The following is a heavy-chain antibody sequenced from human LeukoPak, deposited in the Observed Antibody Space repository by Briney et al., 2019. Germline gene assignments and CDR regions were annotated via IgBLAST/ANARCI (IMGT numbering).Heavy chain of an antibody. CDR2: IRSKAYGGTT. Sequence: PGGSLRLSCTASGFTFGDYAMSWFRQAPGKGLEWVGFIRSKAYGGTTEYAASVKGRFTISRDDSKSIAYLQMNGLKTEDTAVYYCTRDMGYSSGWFDYWGQGTLVTVSS. CDR1: GFTFGDYA. D-gene: IGHD6-19*01. V-gene: IGHV3-49*03. CDR3: TRDMGYSSGWFDY. J-gene: IGHJ4*02.